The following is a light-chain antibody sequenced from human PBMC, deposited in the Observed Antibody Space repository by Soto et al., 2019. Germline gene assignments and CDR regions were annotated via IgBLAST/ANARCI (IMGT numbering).Light chain of an antibody. Sequence: DIQMTQSPSTLSASVGDRVTITCRASQAIRTYSAWYQQKPGKAPKLLIYKTSSLESGVPSRFSGSGFGTEFTLTISSLQPDDFATYYCQQYNSYPITFGQGTRLEIK. CDR3: QQYNSYPIT. V-gene: IGKV1-5*03. CDR1: QAIRTY. CDR2: KTS. J-gene: IGKJ5*01.